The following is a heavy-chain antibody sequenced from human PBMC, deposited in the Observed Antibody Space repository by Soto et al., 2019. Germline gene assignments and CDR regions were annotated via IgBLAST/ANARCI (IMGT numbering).Heavy chain of an antibody. CDR1: GFTFNSYS. CDR2: ISSSSSYV. CDR3: ARSWNYYYYYGMDV. Sequence: GGSLRLSCAASGFTFNSYSMNWVRQAPGKGLEWVSSISSSSSYVYYADSVKGRFTISRDNAKNSLYLQMNSLRAEDTAVYYCARSWNYYYYYGMDVWGQGTTVTVSS. J-gene: IGHJ6*02. V-gene: IGHV3-21*01. D-gene: IGHD3-3*01.